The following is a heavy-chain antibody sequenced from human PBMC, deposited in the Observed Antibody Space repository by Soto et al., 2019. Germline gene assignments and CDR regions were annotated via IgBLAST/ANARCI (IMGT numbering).Heavy chain of an antibody. CDR1: GGSFSGYY. Sequence: SETLSLTCAVYGGSFSGYYWTWIRQPPGTGLEWIGEINHSGSTNYNPSLKSRVTISVDTSKNQFSLKRTSVTAADRVVYYCARDKTTALFDYWGQGTPVPVSS. J-gene: IGHJ4*02. CDR3: ARDKTTALFDY. V-gene: IGHV4-34*01. CDR2: INHSGST. D-gene: IGHD2-21*02.